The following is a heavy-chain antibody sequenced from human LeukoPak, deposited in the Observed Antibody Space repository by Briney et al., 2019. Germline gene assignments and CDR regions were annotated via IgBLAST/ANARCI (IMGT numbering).Heavy chain of an antibody. J-gene: IGHJ4*02. D-gene: IGHD3-10*01. CDR3: ASVEVSGYFDY. Sequence: GESLTLSCAASGFTFSDYYRSWIRQAPGKGLEWVAVISYDGSNKYYADSVKGRFTNSRDNAKNTLYLQMSSVRAEDTAVYYCASVEVSGYFDYWGQGTLVTVSS. CDR2: ISYDGSNK. V-gene: IGHV3-30*03. CDR1: GFTFSDYY.